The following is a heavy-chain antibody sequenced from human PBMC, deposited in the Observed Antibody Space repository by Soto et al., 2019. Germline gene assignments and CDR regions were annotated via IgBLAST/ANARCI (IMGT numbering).Heavy chain of an antibody. D-gene: IGHD3-10*01. CDR2: ISSSSSTI. CDR3: ARDRPVLLWFGELLPLYFDY. J-gene: IGHJ4*02. Sequence: GGSLRLSCAASGFTFSSYSMNWVRQAPGKGLEWVSYISSSSSTIYYADSVKGRFTISRDSAKNSLYLQMNSLRAEDTAVYYCARDRPVLLWFGELLPLYFDYWGQGTLVTVSS. V-gene: IGHV3-48*01. CDR1: GFTFSSYS.